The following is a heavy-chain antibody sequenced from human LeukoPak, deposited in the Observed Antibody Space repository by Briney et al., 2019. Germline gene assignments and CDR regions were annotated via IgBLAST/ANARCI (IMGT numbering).Heavy chain of an antibody. J-gene: IGHJ4*02. CDR1: GGTFSSYV. V-gene: IGHV1-69*05. D-gene: IGHD2-8*01. Sequence: SVKVSCKASGGTFSSYVLSWVRQAPGQGLEWMGGIIPIFGTANYAQKFQGRVTMTRDTSTSTVYMELSSLRSEDTAVYYCARVPYCSNGICYTHYYCDYWGQGTLVTVSS. CDR2: IIPIFGTA. CDR3: ARVPYCSNGICYTHYYCDY.